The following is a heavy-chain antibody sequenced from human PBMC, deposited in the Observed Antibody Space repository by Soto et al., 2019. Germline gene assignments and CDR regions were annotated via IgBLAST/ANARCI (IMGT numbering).Heavy chain of an antibody. V-gene: IGHV1-18*01. D-gene: IGHD3-9*01. J-gene: IGHJ4*02. CDR1: GYTFTSYG. Sequence: ASVKVSCKASGYTFTSYGISWVRQAPGQGLEWMGWISAYNGNTNYAQKLQGRVTMTTDTSTSTSYMELRSLRSDDTAVYYCARDLRYFGPFDYWGQGTLVTVSS. CDR3: ARDLRYFGPFDY. CDR2: ISAYNGNT.